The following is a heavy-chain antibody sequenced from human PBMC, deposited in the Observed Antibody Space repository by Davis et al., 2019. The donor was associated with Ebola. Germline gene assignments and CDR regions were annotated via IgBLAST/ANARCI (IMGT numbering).Heavy chain of an antibody. Sequence: GSLRLSCAASGFTFSSYSMNWVRQAPGKGLEWVSYISSSSSTIYYADSVKGRFTISRDNSKNSLYLQMNSLRAEDTAVYYCARSYSSSRSGMDVWGQGTTVTVSS. D-gene: IGHD6-6*01. J-gene: IGHJ6*02. V-gene: IGHV3-48*01. CDR2: ISSSSSTI. CDR3: ARSYSSSRSGMDV. CDR1: GFTFSSYS.